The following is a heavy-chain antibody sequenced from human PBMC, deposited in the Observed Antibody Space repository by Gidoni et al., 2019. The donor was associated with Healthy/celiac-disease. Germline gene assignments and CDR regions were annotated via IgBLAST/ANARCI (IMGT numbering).Heavy chain of an antibody. CDR3: ARSQDGYKSTRWGWFDP. CDR2: INPNSGGT. D-gene: IGHD5-12*01. J-gene: IGHJ5*02. V-gene: IGHV1-2*02. Sequence: QVQLVQSGAEVKKPGASVKVSCKASGYTFPGYYMHWVRQAPGQGLEWMGWINPNSGGTNYAQKFQGRVTMTRDTSISTAYMELSRLRSDDTAVYYCARSQDGYKSTRWGWFDPWGQGTLVTVSS. CDR1: GYTFPGYY.